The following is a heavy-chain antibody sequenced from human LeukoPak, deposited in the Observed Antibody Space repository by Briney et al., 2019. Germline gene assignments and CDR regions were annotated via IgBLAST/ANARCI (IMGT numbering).Heavy chain of an antibody. Sequence: GWSLTLSCVGSGFTFSADSMNWVRQAPDKGLEGISYISRSGSTTYYGDSVQGRSTIFRDNAKNSVFLQLNSLRDEDTAVYFCSRDRPGKYYFDGWGQGALVIISS. D-gene: IGHD1-14*01. J-gene: IGHJ4*02. CDR2: ISRSGSTT. CDR1: GFTFSADS. V-gene: IGHV3-48*02. CDR3: SRDRPGKYYFDG.